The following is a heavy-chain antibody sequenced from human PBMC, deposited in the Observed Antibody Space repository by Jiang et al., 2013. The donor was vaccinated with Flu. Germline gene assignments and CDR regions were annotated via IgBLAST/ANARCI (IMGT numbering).Heavy chain of an antibody. CDR3: ARHADCTNGVCYEDY. CDR1: GGSISSSSYY. V-gene: IGHV4-39*01. Sequence: SLTCTVSGGSISSSSYYWGWIRQPPGKGLEWIGSIYYSGSTYYNPSLKSRVTISVDTSKNQFSLKLSSVTAADTAVYYCARHADCTNGVCYEDYWGQGTLVTVSS. CDR2: IYYSGST. D-gene: IGHD2-8*01. J-gene: IGHJ4*02.